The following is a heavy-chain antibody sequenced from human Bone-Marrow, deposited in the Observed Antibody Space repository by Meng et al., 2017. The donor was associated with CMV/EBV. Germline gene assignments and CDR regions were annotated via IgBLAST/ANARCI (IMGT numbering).Heavy chain of an antibody. Sequence: GESLKISCVASGFNFKSYVLMWVRQAPGEGLEWVSAVSDSGDTTYYADSVKGRFTISRDETRNTLYLQINSLRAEDTAVYYCAKGRIAAAGTTGYGMDVGGQGTTVTVSS. J-gene: IGHJ6*02. CDR1: GFNFKSYV. CDR2: VSDSGDTT. V-gene: IGHV3-23*01. D-gene: IGHD6-13*01. CDR3: AKGRIAAAGTTGYGMDV.